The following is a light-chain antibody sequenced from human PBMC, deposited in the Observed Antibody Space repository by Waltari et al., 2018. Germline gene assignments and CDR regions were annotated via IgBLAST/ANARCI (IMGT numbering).Light chain of an antibody. J-gene: IGKJ1*01. V-gene: IGKV1-9*01. CDR1: PGIRNY. CDR3: QQLNSYQWT. CDR2: AAS. Sequence: IQLTXSXXSXSASXGXRVTIHRRASPGIRNYLAWHQQKPGKAPKLLIYAASTLQSGVPSRFSGSGSGTDFTLTISSLQPEDFATYYCQQLNSYQWTFGQGTKVEIK.